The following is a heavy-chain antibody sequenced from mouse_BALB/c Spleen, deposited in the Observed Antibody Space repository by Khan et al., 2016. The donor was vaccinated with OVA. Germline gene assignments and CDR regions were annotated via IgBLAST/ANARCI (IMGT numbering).Heavy chain of an antibody. Sequence: QVQLKESGPGLVAPSQSLSITCTTSGFSLTNYGVHWVRQPPGKGLEWLVVICSDGSTTYYSALISRLTITKDNTNSQVFLKMNILQTDDTAMYFGARQPYYHYNIMDYWGQGTSVTVSS. D-gene: IGHD2-10*01. CDR3: ARQPYYHYNIMDY. V-gene: IGHV2-6-1*01. J-gene: IGHJ4*01. CDR2: ICSDGST. CDR1: GFSLTNYG.